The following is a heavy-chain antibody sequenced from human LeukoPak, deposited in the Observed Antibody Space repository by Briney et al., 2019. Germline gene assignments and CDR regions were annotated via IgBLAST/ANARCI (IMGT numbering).Heavy chain of an antibody. CDR2: IYYRGST. CDR3: ARDRNPRGY. V-gene: IGHV4-59*01. CDR1: GGSICSYY. D-gene: IGHD3-10*01. J-gene: IGHJ4*02. Sequence: SETLSLTCTVPGGSICSYYWCWIRHLPGRGLECIGYIYYRGSTNYDPSLKNRVTISVDTSKNQFSLKLSSVTAADTAVYYCARDRNPRGYWGQGTLVTVSS.